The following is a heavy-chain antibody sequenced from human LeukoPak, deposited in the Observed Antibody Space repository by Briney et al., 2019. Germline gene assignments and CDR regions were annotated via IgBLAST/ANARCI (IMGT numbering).Heavy chain of an antibody. CDR1: GYIFTDYF. D-gene: IGHD3-22*01. CDR3: ARPRTDSSGYYADFGY. J-gene: IGHJ4*02. V-gene: IGHV1-2*02. Sequence: ASVKVSCKASGYIFTDYFMNWVRQAPGQGLEWMGWINPNSGDTNIGQKFQGRVTLTSDTSKSTAYMELTSLKSDDTAVYYCARPRTDSSGYYADFGYWGQGTLVTVSS. CDR2: INPNSGDT.